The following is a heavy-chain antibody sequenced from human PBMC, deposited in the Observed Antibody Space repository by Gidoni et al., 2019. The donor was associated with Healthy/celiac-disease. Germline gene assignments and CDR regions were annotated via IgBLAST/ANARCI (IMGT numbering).Heavy chain of an antibody. CDR2: ISSSSSYI. CDR1: GFTFSSYS. V-gene: IGHV3-21*01. D-gene: IGHD3-22*01. Sequence: EVQLVESGGGLVTPGGSLRLSCAASGFTFSSYSTNWVRQAPGKGLEWVSSISSSSSYIYYADSVKGRFTISRDNAKNSLYLQMNSLRAEDTAVYYCARGGAYYYDSSGSRAFDIWGQGTMVTVSS. CDR3: ARGGAYYYDSSGSRAFDI. J-gene: IGHJ3*02.